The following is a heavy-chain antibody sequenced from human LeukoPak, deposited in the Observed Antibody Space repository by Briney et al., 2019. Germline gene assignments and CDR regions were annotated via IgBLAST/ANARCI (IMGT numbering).Heavy chain of an antibody. J-gene: IGHJ4*02. Sequence: PSETLSLTCAVYGGSFSGYYWSWIRQPPGKGLEWIGEINHSGSTNYNPSLKSRVTISVDTSKNQFPLKLSSATAADTAVYYCARARGGDYRFQKGIYFDYWGQGTLVTVSS. V-gene: IGHV4-34*01. CDR1: GGSFSGYY. CDR2: INHSGST. D-gene: IGHD4-17*01. CDR3: ARARGGDYRFQKGIYFDY.